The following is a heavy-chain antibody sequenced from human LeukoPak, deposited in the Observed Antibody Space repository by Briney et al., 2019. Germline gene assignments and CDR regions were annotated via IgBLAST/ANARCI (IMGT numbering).Heavy chain of an antibody. CDR3: ARGRRGSGSYYPDD. CDR2: MNPNSGNT. J-gene: IGHJ4*02. CDR1: GYVFTTFD. Sequence: GASVKVSCKASGYVFTTFDINWVRQASGQGLEWMGWMNPNSGNTGYAQKFQGRVTMTSNISISTAYMEVSSLRSEDTAVYYCARGRRGSGSYYPDDWGQGTLVTVSS. D-gene: IGHD3-10*01. V-gene: IGHV1-8*01.